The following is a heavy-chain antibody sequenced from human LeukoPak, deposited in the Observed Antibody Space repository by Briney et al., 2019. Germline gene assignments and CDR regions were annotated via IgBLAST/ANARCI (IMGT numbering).Heavy chain of an antibody. D-gene: IGHD1-26*01. CDR3: AKEGPGNYYSAYFDS. V-gene: IGHV3-30*18. Sequence: GGSLRLSCAASGFTFRNYGMQWVRQAPGKGLEWVAVISYEASTTYCADSVKGRFTISRDNSRNTLSLQMNGLRPEDTAVYYCAKEGPGNYYSAYFDSWGQGTLVTVSS. CDR1: GFTFRNYG. CDR2: ISYEASTT. J-gene: IGHJ4*02.